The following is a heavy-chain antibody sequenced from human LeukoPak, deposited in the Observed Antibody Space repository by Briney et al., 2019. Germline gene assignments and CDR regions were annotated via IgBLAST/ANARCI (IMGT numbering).Heavy chain of an antibody. CDR1: GFTFSSYD. D-gene: IGHD3-22*01. CDR2: IGTAGDT. V-gene: IGHV3-13*01. J-gene: IGHJ3*02. CDR3: ARGGSSDYYYPGDAFDI. Sequence: GGSLRLSCAASGFTFSSYDMHWVRQATGKGLEWVSAIGTAGDTYYPGSVKGRFTISRENAKNSLYLQMNSLRAGDTAVYYCARGGSSDYYYPGDAFDIWGQGTMVTVSS.